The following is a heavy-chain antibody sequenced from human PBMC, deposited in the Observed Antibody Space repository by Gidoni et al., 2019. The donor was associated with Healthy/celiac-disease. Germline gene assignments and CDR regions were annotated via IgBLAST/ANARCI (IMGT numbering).Heavy chain of an antibody. J-gene: IGHJ5*02. CDR3: AEGLRWFDP. Sequence: QVQLVESGGGWVKPGGALRVSGAACGLNFSDYYLHWIRQAPGKGLEWVSYISSSSSYTTYADSVKGRFTISRDTAKNSLYLQMNSPRAEDTAVYYCAEGLRWFDPWGQGTLVTVSS. CDR1: GLNFSDYY. V-gene: IGHV3-11*05. CDR2: ISSSSSYT. D-gene: IGHD5-12*01.